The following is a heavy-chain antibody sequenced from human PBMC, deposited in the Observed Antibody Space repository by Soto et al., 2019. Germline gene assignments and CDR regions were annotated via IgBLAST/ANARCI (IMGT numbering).Heavy chain of an antibody. CDR3: ARDLEYYYESSGPQLARGAFDI. Sequence: RGSLRLSCAASGFTFIYYDMSLVRQAPWKWREWVSYISRSTIYIYYADSVKGRFTISRDNAKNSLYLQMNSLRAEDTAIYYCARDLEYYYESSGPQLARGAFDIWGQGTMVTVSS. D-gene: IGHD3-22*01. CDR2: ISRSTIYI. J-gene: IGHJ3*02. V-gene: IGHV3-21*01. CDR1: GFTFIYYD.